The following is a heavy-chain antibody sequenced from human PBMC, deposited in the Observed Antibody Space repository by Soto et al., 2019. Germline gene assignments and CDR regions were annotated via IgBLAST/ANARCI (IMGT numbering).Heavy chain of an antibody. CDR2: ISSDGSSY. D-gene: IGHD1-26*01. CDR3: AKDRGLAESGTLSHYYYGMDV. V-gene: IGHV3-30*18. CDR1: GFTLTNNG. Sequence: QVQLLESGGGVVQPGRSLRLSCVASGFTLTNNGMHWVRQAPGQGLEWVAVISSDGSSYYYGDSVRGRFTISRDTSKNTLFLEMTSLTTADTAVYYCAKDRGLAESGTLSHYYYGMDVWGQGTSV. J-gene: IGHJ6*02.